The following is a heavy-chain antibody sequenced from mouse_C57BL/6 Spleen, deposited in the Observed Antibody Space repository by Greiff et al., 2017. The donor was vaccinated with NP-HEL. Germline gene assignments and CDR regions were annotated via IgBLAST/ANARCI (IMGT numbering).Heavy chain of an antibody. D-gene: IGHD1-1*01. CDR1: GFTFSDYY. Sequence: EVMLVESGGGLVQPGGSLKLSCAASGFTFSDYYMYWVRQTPEKRLEWVAYISNGGGSTYYPDTVKGRFTISRDNAKNTLYLQMSRLKSEDTAMYYCARAGYGSFYYAMDYWGQGTSVTVSS. CDR2: ISNGGGST. V-gene: IGHV5-12*01. J-gene: IGHJ4*01. CDR3: ARAGYGSFYYAMDY.